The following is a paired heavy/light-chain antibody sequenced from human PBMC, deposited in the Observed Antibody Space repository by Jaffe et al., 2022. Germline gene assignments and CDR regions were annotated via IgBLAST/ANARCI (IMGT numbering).Light chain of an antibody. Sequence: QAGLTQPPSVSKGLRQTATLTCAGDSNNIGHQGAAWLQQHQGHPPKLLSYRTDNRPSAISDRFSASRSGNTASLTITGLQADDEADYYCSAWDKNLRAWVFGGGTKLTVL. CDR3: SAWDKNLRAWV. CDR1: SNNIGHQG. V-gene: IGLV10-54*01. CDR2: RTD. J-gene: IGLJ3*02.
Heavy chain of an antibody. D-gene: IGHD3-22*01. CDR3: VKEGGCIGSNCYAAGAFDV. J-gene: IGHJ3*01. CDR2: IRSDGETT. CDR1: GFSLNTYI. V-gene: IGHV3-64*02. Sequence: EVQLVESREGLVQPGGSLTISCAASGFSLNTYIMHWVRQAPGKVLEYVSGIRSDGETTYYAESVKGRFTISRDNSENTLYLQMGSLRPEDTALYYCVKEGGCIGSNCYAAGAFDVWGHGIMVTVSS.